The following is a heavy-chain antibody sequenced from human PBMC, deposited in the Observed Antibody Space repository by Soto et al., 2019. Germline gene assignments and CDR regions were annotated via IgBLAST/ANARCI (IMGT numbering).Heavy chain of an antibody. D-gene: IGHD3-10*01. V-gene: IGHV1-69*12. CDR2: IIPIFGTA. CDR3: ARFVTVLKSFHSWYFDL. Sequence: QVQLVQSGAEVKKPGSSVKVSCKASGGTFSSYAISWVRQAPGQGLEWMGGIIPIFGTANYAQKFQGRVTSTADASPSTAYMDLSSLRSEPTAVYYCARFVTVLKSFHSWYFDLWGRVTLVTVSS. J-gene: IGHJ2*01. CDR1: GGTFSSYA.